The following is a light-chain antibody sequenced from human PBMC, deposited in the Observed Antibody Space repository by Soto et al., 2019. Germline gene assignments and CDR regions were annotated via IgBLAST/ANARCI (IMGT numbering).Light chain of an antibody. CDR3: SSYASSSTLDV. CDR1: NRDFCDYNY. V-gene: IGLV2-14*03. Sequence: QSVLNQPSPVSWAPGQSITLSFTGNNRDFCDYNYVSWFQQHPGKAPKLMIYDVSNRPSGVSNRFSGSKSGNTASLTISGLQAEDEADYYCSSYASSSTLDVFGTGTKVTVL. J-gene: IGLJ1*01. CDR2: DVS.